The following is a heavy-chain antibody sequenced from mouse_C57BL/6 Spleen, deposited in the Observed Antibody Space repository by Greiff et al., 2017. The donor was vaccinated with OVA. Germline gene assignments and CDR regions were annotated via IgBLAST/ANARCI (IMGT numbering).Heavy chain of an antibody. J-gene: IGHJ1*03. V-gene: IGHV14-3*01. CDR3: APHYYGSSFEGYFDV. D-gene: IGHD1-1*01. CDR2: IDPANGNT. Sequence: EVQLQQSVAELVRPGASVKLSCTASGFNIKNTYMHWVKQRPEQGLEWIGRIDPANGNTKYAPKFQGKATITADTSSNTAYLQLSSLTSEDTAIYYCAPHYYGSSFEGYFDVWGTGTTVTVSS. CDR1: GFNIKNTY.